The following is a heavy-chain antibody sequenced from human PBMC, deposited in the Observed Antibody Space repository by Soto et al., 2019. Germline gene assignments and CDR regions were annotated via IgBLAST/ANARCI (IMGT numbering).Heavy chain of an antibody. D-gene: IGHD6-13*01. Sequence: GGSLRLSCAASGFTFSSYAMSWVRQAPGKGLEWVSAISGSGGSTYYADSVKGRFTISRDNSKNTLYLQMNSLRAEDTAVYYCAKVLSIEKLSPGIAAAGLDYWGQGTLVTVSS. CDR3: AKVLSIEKLSPGIAAAGLDY. J-gene: IGHJ4*02. CDR1: GFTFSSYA. V-gene: IGHV3-23*01. CDR2: ISGSGGST.